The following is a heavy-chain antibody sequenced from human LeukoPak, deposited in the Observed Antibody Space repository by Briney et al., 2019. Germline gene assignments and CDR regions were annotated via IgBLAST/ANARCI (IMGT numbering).Heavy chain of an antibody. CDR1: GGTFSSYA. V-gene: IGHV1-69*05. Sequence: SVKVSCKASGGTFSSYAISWVRQAPGQGLEWMGKIIPIFGTANYAQKFQGRVTITTDESTSTAYMELSSLRSEDTAVYYCARGHYYYDSSSYYDPTDAFDIWGQGTMVTVSS. CDR3: ARGHYYYDSSSYYDPTDAFDI. D-gene: IGHD3-22*01. CDR2: IIPIFGTA. J-gene: IGHJ3*02.